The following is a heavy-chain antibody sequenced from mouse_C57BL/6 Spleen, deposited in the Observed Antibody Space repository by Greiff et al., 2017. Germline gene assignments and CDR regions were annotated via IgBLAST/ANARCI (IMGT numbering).Heavy chain of an antibody. J-gene: IGHJ1*03. CDR3: ARDLDYYGSSPSYWYFDV. Sequence: VQLQQPGAELVRPGSSVKLSCKASGYTFTSYWMDWVKQRPGQGLEWIGNIYPSDSETHYNQKFKDKATLTVDKSSSTAYMQLSSLTSEDSAVYYCARDLDYYGSSPSYWYFDVWGTGTTVTVSS. CDR1: GYTFTSYW. D-gene: IGHD1-1*01. CDR2: IYPSDSET. V-gene: IGHV1-61*01.